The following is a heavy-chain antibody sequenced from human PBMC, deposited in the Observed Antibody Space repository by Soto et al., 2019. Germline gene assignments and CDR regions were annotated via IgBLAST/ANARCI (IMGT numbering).Heavy chain of an antibody. J-gene: IGHJ4*02. CDR1: GFTFSSFW. CDR2: INGDGSST. Sequence: GGSLRLSCAASGFTFSSFWMHWVCQAPGKGLVWVSRINGDGSSTNYADSVKGRFTISRDNAKNTLYLQMNSLRAEETAVYYCARTLGGSSSPYWGQGTLVTVSS. D-gene: IGHD6-13*01. V-gene: IGHV3-74*01. CDR3: ARTLGGSSSPY.